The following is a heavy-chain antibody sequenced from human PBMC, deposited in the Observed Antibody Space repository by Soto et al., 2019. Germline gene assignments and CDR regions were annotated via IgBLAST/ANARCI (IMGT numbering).Heavy chain of an antibody. V-gene: IGHV3-30*18. D-gene: IGHD6-6*01. CDR1: GFTFNSYG. Sequence: VQLVESGGGVVQPGRSLRLSCAASGFTFNSYGMHWVRQAPGKGLEWVAVISYDGNNKNYADSVKGRFIISRDNSKNTLYLQMNSLRAEDTAVYYCAKVLQYSNSPPDYWGQGTLVTVSS. CDR2: ISYDGNNK. J-gene: IGHJ4*02. CDR3: AKVLQYSNSPPDY.